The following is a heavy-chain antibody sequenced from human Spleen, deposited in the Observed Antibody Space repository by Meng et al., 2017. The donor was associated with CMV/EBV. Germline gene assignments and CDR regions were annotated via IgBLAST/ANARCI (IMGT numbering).Heavy chain of an antibody. V-gene: IGHV3-30*02. CDR3: ARSYYDGSGHYGYFDY. CDR1: GFDFSRHG. J-gene: IGHJ4*02. CDR2: IEDDGSKT. Sequence: GGSLRLSCASSGFDFSRHGMHWVRQAPGKGLEWVAFIEDDGSKTDYGDSVRGRFTISRDNAKNSLYLEMNSLRAEDTALYYCARSYYDGSGHYGYFDYWGQGALVTVSS. D-gene: IGHD3-22*01.